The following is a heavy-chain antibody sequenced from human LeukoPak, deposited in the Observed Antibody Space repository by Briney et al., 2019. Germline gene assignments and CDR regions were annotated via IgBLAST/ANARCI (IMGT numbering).Heavy chain of an antibody. J-gene: IGHJ4*02. CDR2: IKQDGSEK. CDR1: GFTFSSYW. CDR3: AKVRTPYCGGDCYFDY. Sequence: GGSLRLSCAASGFTFSSYWMSWVRQAPGKGLEWVANIKQDGSEKYYVDSVKGRFTISRDNSKNTLYLQMTSLRAEDTAVYYCAKVRTPYCGGDCYFDYWGQGTLVTVSS. V-gene: IGHV3-7*03. D-gene: IGHD2-21*01.